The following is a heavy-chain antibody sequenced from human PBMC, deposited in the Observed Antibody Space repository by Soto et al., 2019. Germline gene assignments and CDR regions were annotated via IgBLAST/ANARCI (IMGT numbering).Heavy chain of an antibody. Sequence: EVQLVQSGGGLVQPGGSLRLSCAASGFPLSSSWMDWVRQAPGKGLEWVANINEDGGQTYYVDSVKGRFTVSRDNAENSLYLQLNSLRVEDTAVYYCSRSLNYWGQGTLVTVSS. V-gene: IGHV3-7*01. CDR1: GFPLSSSW. CDR3: SRSLNY. CDR2: INEDGGQT. J-gene: IGHJ4*02.